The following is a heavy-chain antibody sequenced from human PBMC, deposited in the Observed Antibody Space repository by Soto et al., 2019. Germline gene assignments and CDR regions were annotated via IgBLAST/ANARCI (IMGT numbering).Heavy chain of an antibody. CDR3: ARLQQWLVRGNYYYGMDV. Sequence: ASVKVSCKASGGTFSSYAISWVRQAPGQGLEWMGGIIPIFGTANYAQKLQGRVTITADESTSTAYMELSSLRSEDTAVYYCARLQQWLVRGNYYYGMDVWGQGTTVTVSS. J-gene: IGHJ6*02. CDR1: GGTFSSYA. D-gene: IGHD6-19*01. V-gene: IGHV1-69*13. CDR2: IIPIFGTA.